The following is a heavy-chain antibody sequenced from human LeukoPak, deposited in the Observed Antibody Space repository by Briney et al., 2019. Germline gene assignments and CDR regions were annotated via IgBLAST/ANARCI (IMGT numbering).Heavy chain of an antibody. D-gene: IGHD6-19*01. V-gene: IGHV4-61*02. CDR3: ARASAGRLGTYYYYYYMDV. Sequence: SETLSLTCTVSGGSISSGSYYWSWIRQPAGKGLEWIGRIYTSGSTNYNPSLKSRVTISVDTSKNQFSLKLSSVTAADTAVYYCARASAGRLGTYYYYYYMDVWGKGTTVTVSS. CDR1: GGSISSGSYY. J-gene: IGHJ6*03. CDR2: IYTSGST.